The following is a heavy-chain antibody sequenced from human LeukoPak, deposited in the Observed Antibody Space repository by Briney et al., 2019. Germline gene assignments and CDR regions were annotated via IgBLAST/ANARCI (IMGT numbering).Heavy chain of an antibody. CDR1: GFTFSNAW. CDR3: ARDSQKSENGALRAFDI. Sequence: GGSLRLSCAASGFTFSNAWMSWVRQAPGKGLEWVGRIKSKTDGGTTDYAAPVKGRFTISRDDSKNTLYLQMNSLKTEDTAVYYCARDSQKSENGALRAFDIWGQGTMVTVSS. CDR2: IKSKTDGGTT. V-gene: IGHV3-15*01. D-gene: IGHD4-17*01. J-gene: IGHJ3*02.